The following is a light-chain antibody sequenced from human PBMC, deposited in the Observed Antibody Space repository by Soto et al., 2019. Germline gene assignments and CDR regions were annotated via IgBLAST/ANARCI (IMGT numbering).Light chain of an antibody. J-gene: IGKJ5*01. CDR3: QQYDTFPVT. CDR2: DAF. Sequence: DIQRTQSPSSLSASVGDRVTITCQASQDINSYLSWYQQRPGKAPKLLIYDAFTLETGVPSRFSGSGSGTDFIFTISSLQPEDFATYYCQQYDTFPVTFGQGTRLEI. CDR1: QDINSY. V-gene: IGKV1-33*01.